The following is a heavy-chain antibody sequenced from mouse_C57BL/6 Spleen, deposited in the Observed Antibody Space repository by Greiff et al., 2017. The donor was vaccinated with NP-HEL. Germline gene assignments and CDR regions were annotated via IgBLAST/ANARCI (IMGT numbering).Heavy chain of an antibody. Sequence: VQLKESGPGLVKPSQSLSLTCSVTGYSITSGYYWNWIRQFPGNKLEWMGYISYDGSNNYNPSLKNRISITRDTSKNQFFLKLNSVTTEDTATYYCASLLYGSYWYFDVWGTGTTVTVSS. CDR1: GYSITSGYY. V-gene: IGHV3-6*01. CDR3: ASLLYGSYWYFDV. D-gene: IGHD1-1*01. CDR2: ISYDGSN. J-gene: IGHJ1*03.